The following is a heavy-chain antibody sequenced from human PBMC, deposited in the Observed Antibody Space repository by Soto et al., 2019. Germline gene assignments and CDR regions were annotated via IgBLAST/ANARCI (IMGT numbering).Heavy chain of an antibody. Sequence: QVQLQESGPGLVKPSQTLSLTCTVSGGSISSGGFYWSWIRQHPGKGLEWIGYIYYSGSTFYNPSLRSRVTISVDASKNQSSLKLSSVSAADTAVYYCASDRVGYCSGGGCSNWFYPCGQGTLVTVSS. J-gene: IGHJ5*02. CDR3: ASDRVGYCSGGGCSNWFYP. V-gene: IGHV4-31*03. CDR2: IYYSGST. D-gene: IGHD2-15*01. CDR1: GGSISSGGFY.